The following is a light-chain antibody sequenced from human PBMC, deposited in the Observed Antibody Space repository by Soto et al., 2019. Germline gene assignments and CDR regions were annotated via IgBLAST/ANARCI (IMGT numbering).Light chain of an antibody. CDR3: QNYNSYSEE. CDR2: KAS. Sequence: DIQITQSPATLSGSVVDRVTITCLASQTISSWLAWYQQKPGKAPKLLIYKASTLKSGVPSRFSGSGSGTAFTLTISSLQPDDFATYYCQNYNSYSEEFGQGTKVDIK. CDR1: QTISSW. V-gene: IGKV1-5*03. J-gene: IGKJ1*01.